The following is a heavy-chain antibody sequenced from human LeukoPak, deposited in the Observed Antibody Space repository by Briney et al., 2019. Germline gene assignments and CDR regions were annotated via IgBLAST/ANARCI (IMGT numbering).Heavy chain of an antibody. V-gene: IGHV4-34*01. J-gene: IGHJ5*02. CDR1: GGSFSGYY. CDR3: VGSYSNKWFDP. D-gene: IGHD1-26*01. CDR2: INHSGST. Sequence: KPSETLSLTCAVYGGSFSGYYWSWIRQPPGKGLEWIGEINHSGSTNYNPSLKSRVTISVDTSKNQFSLKLSPVTAADTAVYYCVGSYSNKWFDPWGQGTLVTVSS.